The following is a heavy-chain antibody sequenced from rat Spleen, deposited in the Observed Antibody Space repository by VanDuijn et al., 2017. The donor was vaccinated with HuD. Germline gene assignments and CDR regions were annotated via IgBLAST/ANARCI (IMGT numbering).Heavy chain of an antibody. CDR2: ITNTGVST. CDR1: GFTFSNYY. V-gene: IGHV5-27*01. J-gene: IGHJ1*01. Sequence: EVQLVESGGGLVQPGGSLKLSCAASGFTFSNYYMAWVRQAPTKGLEWVATITNTGVSTYYPDSVKGRFTISRDNAKITLYLQMNSLKSEDTATYYCTRDDYYSAVFDLWGPGTMVTVSS. D-gene: IGHD1-1*01. CDR3: TRDDYYSAVFDL.